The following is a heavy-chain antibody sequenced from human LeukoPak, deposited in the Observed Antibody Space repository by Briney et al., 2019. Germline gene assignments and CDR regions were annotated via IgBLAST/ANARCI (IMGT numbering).Heavy chain of an antibody. Sequence: GASVKVSCKVSGYTLTDLSMHWVRQAPGKGLEWMGGVGPEDGKAIYAQRFQGRVTMTEDTSTDTAYMELSSLRSEDTAVYYCTTDILDYCDTSSCHKGNSWGQGTLVTVSS. CDR2: VGPEDGKA. J-gene: IGHJ4*02. CDR3: TTDILDYCDTSSCHKGNS. CDR1: GYTLTDLS. D-gene: IGHD2-2*02. V-gene: IGHV1-24*01.